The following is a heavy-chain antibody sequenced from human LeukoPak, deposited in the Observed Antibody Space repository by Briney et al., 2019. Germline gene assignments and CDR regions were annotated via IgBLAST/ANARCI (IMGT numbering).Heavy chain of an antibody. J-gene: IGHJ4*02. Sequence: PGGSLRLSCAASGFTFSSYSMNWVRQAPGKGLEWVSSISSSSSYMYYADSVKGRFTISRDNAKNSLYLQMNSLRAEDTAVYYCARERQYQSRGFDYWGQGTLVTVSS. CDR1: GFTFSSYS. V-gene: IGHV3-21*01. CDR3: ARERQYQSRGFDY. D-gene: IGHD2-2*01. CDR2: ISSSSSYM.